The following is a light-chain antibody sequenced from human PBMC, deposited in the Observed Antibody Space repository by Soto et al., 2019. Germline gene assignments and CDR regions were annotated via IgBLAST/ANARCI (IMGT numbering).Light chain of an antibody. CDR1: SSDVGAYNF. J-gene: IGLJ1*01. V-gene: IGLV2-14*01. CDR2: EAT. CDR3: SSYTTSAPYG. Sequence: QSVLTQPASVSGSPGQSITISCTGTSSDVGAYNFVSWYQHHPGRAPKLIIYEATIRPSGVSNRFSGSKSGNTASLTISGLQAEDEADYYCSSYTTSAPYGFGSGTKVTVL.